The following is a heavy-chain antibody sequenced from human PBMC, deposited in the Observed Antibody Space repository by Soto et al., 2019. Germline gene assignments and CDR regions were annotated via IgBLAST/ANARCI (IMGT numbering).Heavy chain of an antibody. D-gene: IGHD3-16*02. Sequence: EVQLLESGGGLVQPGGSLRLSCAAPGLTFSSYAMSWVPQAPGKGLEWASAISGSGGSTYYADSVKGRFTISRDNSKNTLYLQMNSLRAEDTAVYYCARHQRGLHLGELSPGYFDYWGQGTLVTVSS. CDR2: ISGSGGST. CDR3: ARHQRGLHLGELSPGYFDY. CDR1: GLTFSSYA. J-gene: IGHJ4*02. V-gene: IGHV3-23*01.